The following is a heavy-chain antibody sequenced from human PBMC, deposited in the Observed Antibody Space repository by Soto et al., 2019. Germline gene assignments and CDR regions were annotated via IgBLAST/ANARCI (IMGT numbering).Heavy chain of an antibody. CDR3: ARHPGYTVPTVYATHYFDD. D-gene: IGHD2-8*01. V-gene: IGHV4-39*01. CDR2: IYYSGST. J-gene: IGHJ4*02. Sequence: QLQLQESGPGLVKPSETLSVTCSVSGDSIGTINYYWGWLRQPPGKGPEWIGSIYYSGSTHYNPSLRGRVPISVDTTKNQFSLRLRSVTAADTAVYYCARHPGYTVPTVYATHYFDDWGQGVLVTVSS. CDR1: GDSIGTINYY.